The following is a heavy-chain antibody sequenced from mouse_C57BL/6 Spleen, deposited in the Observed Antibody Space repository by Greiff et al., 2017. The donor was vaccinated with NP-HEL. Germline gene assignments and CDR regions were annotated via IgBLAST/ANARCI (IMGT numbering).Heavy chain of an antibody. CDR2: IDPEDGAS. Sequence: VQLQQSGAELVKPGASVKLSCTASGFNFTAYYMHWVKQRTEQGLAWIGRIDPEDGASKYAPTFQGKATITADTSSNTAYLQLNNLTSEDTAVYYCARYNYEYRYYAMDCWGQGTSVTVSS. CDR1: GFNFTAYY. D-gene: IGHD2-4*01. CDR3: ARYNYEYRYYAMDC. J-gene: IGHJ4*01. V-gene: IGHV14-2*01.